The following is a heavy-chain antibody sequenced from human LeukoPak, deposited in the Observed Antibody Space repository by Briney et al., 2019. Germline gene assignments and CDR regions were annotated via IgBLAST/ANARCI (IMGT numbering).Heavy chain of an antibody. CDR2: ISYSGST. V-gene: IGHV4-59*01. D-gene: IGHD2-2*01. CDR3: ARPSSTSRWYFDL. CDR1: GASISSYY. J-gene: IGHJ2*01. Sequence: PSVTLSLTCTVSGASISSYYWSWIRQPPGKGLEWIAYISYSGSTNYNPSLKSRVTISVDTSKNQFSLKLTSVTAADTAVYYCARPSSTSRWYFDLWGRGTLVTVSS.